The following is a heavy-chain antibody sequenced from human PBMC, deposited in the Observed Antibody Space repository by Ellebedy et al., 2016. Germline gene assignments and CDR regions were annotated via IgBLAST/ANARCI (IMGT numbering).Heavy chain of an antibody. Sequence: SGPTLVKPTQTLTLTCSFSGFSLSTRGVAVGWIRQPPGKALEWLAFTYGNDDKRYSPSLRNRLTITRDTSKNQVVLTMTDMAPMDTATYYCAHRTTVTSVDYWGQGTLVTVSS. V-gene: IGHV2-5*01. CDR1: GFSLSTRGVA. D-gene: IGHD1-14*01. CDR2: TYGNDDK. CDR3: AHRTTVTSVDY. J-gene: IGHJ4*02.